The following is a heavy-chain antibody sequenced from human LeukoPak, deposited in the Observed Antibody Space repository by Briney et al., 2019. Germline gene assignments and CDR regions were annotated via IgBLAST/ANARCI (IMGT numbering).Heavy chain of an antibody. CDR3: ARARITMVRGVPTGMDV. D-gene: IGHD3-10*01. J-gene: IGHJ6*02. CDR1: GYSFTSYW. Sequence: GESLKISCKGSGYSFTSYWIGWVRQMPGKGLEWMGIIYPGDSDTRYSPSFQGQITISADKSISTAYLQWSSLKASDTAMYYCARARITMVRGVPTGMDVWGQGTTVTVSS. CDR2: IYPGDSDT. V-gene: IGHV5-51*01.